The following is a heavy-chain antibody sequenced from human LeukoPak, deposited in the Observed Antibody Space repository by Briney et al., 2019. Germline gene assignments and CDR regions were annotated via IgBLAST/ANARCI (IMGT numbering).Heavy chain of an antibody. D-gene: IGHD5-24*01. CDR3: ARHPKDGYNVRDYYYGMDV. CDR1: GGSISSSSYY. Sequence: SETLSLTCTVSGGSISSSSYYWGWIRQPPGKGLEWIRSIYYSGSTYYNPSLKSRVTISVDTSKNQFSLKLSSVTAADTAVYYCARHPKDGYNVRDYYYGMDVWGQGTTVTVSS. J-gene: IGHJ6*02. CDR2: IYYSGST. V-gene: IGHV4-39*07.